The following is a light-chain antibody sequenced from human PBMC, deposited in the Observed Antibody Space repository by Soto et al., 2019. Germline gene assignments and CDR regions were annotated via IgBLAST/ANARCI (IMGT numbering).Light chain of an antibody. CDR3: QQYNNWPLLT. CDR2: GAS. Sequence: EIIVTQSPATLSVSPGVRATLSCRASQSVNNNLAWYQQKPGQAPRLLIYGASTRATGIPARFGGSGYGTEFTLTISSLQSEDFAIYYCQQYNNWPLLTFGGGTKVEIK. CDR1: QSVNNN. V-gene: IGKV3-15*01. J-gene: IGKJ4*01.